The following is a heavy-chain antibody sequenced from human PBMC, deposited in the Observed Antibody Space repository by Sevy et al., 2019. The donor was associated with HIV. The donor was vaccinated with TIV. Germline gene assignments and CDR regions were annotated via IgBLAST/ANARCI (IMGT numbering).Heavy chain of an antibody. Sequence: GGSLRLSCAASGFTFSSYAMSWVRQAPGKGLEWVSAISGSGGGTYYADSVKGRFTISRDNSKNTLYLQMNSLRAEDTAVYYCANAGGYSYGSTPFDYWGQGTLVTVSS. D-gene: IGHD5-18*01. CDR1: GFTFSSYA. J-gene: IGHJ4*02. CDR3: ANAGGYSYGSTPFDY. CDR2: ISGSGGGT. V-gene: IGHV3-23*01.